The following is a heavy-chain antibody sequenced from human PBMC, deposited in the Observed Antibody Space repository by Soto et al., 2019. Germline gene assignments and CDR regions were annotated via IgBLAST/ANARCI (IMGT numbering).Heavy chain of an antibody. CDR1: GCTFSSYA. D-gene: IGHD6-19*01. V-gene: IGHV1-69*06. J-gene: IGHJ5*02. Sequence: ASVKVSCKASGCTFSSYATSWVRQAPGQGLEWMGGIIPIFGTANYAQKFQGRVTITADKSTSTAYMELSSLRSEDTAVYYCARAYSSGWYRNLVNNWFDPWGQGTLDNVSS. CDR2: IIPIFGTA. CDR3: ARAYSSGWYRNLVNNWFDP.